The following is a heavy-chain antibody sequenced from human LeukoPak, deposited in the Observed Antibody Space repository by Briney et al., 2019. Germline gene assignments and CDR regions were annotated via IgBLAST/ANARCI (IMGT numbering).Heavy chain of an antibody. V-gene: IGHV3-30*18. CDR3: AKDGRSWFFDY. D-gene: IGHD3-10*01. J-gene: IGHJ4*02. Sequence: GRSLRLSCAASGFTFSNYGMHWVRQAPGEGLGWVAVISYDGNNEFYADSVKGRFTISRDNSKNTLYLQMSSLRAEDTALYYCAKDGRSWFFDYWGQGTLVTVSS. CDR1: GFTFSNYG. CDR2: ISYDGNNE.